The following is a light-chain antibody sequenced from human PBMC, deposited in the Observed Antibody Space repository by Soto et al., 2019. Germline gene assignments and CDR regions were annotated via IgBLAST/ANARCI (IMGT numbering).Light chain of an antibody. Sequence: VGVTLSPATLSVSPGERATLSCRASQSVSSNLAWYQQKPGQAPRLLIYGASTRATGVPARFSGSGSGTEFTLTISSLQSEDFAVYYCQQYGSTPLTFGGGTKVDIK. V-gene: IGKV3-15*01. CDR2: GAS. CDR3: QQYGSTPLT. J-gene: IGKJ4*01. CDR1: QSVSSN.